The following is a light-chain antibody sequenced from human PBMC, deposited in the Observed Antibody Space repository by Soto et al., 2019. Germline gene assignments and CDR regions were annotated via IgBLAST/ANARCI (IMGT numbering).Light chain of an antibody. CDR3: HQSSSTPDT. V-gene: IGKV1-39*01. CDR1: QSIATY. J-gene: IGKJ5*01. Sequence: DIQMTQSPSSLSASVGDRVTITCRTSQSIATYLNWYQQKPGKAPKLLIYGASSLQTGVPSRFSGSGSGTDFTLTISSLQPEDFATYYCHQSSSTPDTFGQGTRLEIK. CDR2: GAS.